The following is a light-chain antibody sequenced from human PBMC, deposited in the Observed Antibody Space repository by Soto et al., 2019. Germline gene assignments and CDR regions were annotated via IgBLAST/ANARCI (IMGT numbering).Light chain of an antibody. Sequence: EIVFTQSPATLSLSPGERATLSCRASQTVTSSYFAWYQQRPGQAPRLLIYATSSRATGIPDRFSGSGSGTDFTLTISSLDPEDFAVYYCQQYGGSRWTFGQGTKVDIK. CDR3: QQYGGSRWT. CDR2: ATS. J-gene: IGKJ1*01. V-gene: IGKV3-20*01. CDR1: QTVTSSY.